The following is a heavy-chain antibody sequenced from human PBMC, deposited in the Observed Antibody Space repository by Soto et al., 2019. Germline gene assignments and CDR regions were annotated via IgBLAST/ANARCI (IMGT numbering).Heavy chain of an antibody. CDR3: ARENSYFDY. CDR2: ISAYNANA. J-gene: IGHJ4*02. V-gene: IGHV1-18*04. Sequence: GASVKVSCKASGYTFTGYYMHWVRQAPGQGLEWMGWISAYNANANYAQKFQGRLTMTADTSTSTAYMELRSLRSDDTAVYYCARENSYFDYWGQGTLVTVSS. CDR1: GYTFTGYY.